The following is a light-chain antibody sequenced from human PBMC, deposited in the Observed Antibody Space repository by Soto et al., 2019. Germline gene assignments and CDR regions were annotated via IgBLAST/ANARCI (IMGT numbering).Light chain of an antibody. J-gene: IGLJ1*01. CDR1: SSNIGTNA. CDR3: AAWDDSLNGYV. Sequence: QSVLTQPPSASGTPGGRVTISCSGGSSNIGTNAVNWYQQLPGTAPKLLIYNNNQRPSGVPDRFSGSKSGTSASLAISGLQSEDEADYYCAAWDDSLNGYVFGPGTKVTVL. CDR2: NNN. V-gene: IGLV1-44*01.